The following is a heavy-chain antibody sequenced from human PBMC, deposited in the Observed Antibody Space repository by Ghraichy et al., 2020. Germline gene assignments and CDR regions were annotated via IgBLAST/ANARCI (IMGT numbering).Heavy chain of an antibody. V-gene: IGHV3-23*01. CDR1: GFRFSSFA. Sequence: GGSLRLSCEASGFRFSSFAMSWVRQAPGKGLEWVSGITSSDDTYYAHSVQGRFTISRDNSKNTLFLEMNSLRGEDTGIYYCADLAWGDFVDSLPPPMDPLDTWGQGAKVSVGS. CDR3: ADLAWGDFVDSLPPPMDPLDT. CDR2: ITSSDDT. D-gene: IGHD2-21*01. J-gene: IGHJ3*02.